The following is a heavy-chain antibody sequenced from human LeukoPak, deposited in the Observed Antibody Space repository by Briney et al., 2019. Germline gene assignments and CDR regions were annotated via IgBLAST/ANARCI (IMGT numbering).Heavy chain of an antibody. V-gene: IGHV3-23*01. D-gene: IGHD6-6*01. CDR2: ISGSGGST. Sequence: NPGGPLRLSCAASGFTFSSYAMSWVRQAPGKGLEWVSAISGSGGSTYYADSVKGRFTISRDNSKNTLYLQMNSLRAEDTAVYYCAKSSGSSSFYFDYWGQGTLVTVSS. CDR1: GFTFSSYA. J-gene: IGHJ4*02. CDR3: AKSSGSSSFYFDY.